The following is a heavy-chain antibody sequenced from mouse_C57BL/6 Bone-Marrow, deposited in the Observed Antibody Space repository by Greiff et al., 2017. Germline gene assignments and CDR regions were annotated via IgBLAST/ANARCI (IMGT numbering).Heavy chain of an antibody. J-gene: IGHJ2*01. CDR2: IYPGDGDT. D-gene: IGHD1-1*01. CDR3: ARGEVITTLDY. Sequence: VQLQQSGPELVKPGASVKISCKASGYAFSSSWMNWVKQRPGKGLEWIGRIYPGDGDTNYNWKFKGKATLTADKSSSTAYMQLSSLTSEDSAVYFCARGEVITTLDYWGQGTTLTVSS. V-gene: IGHV1-82*01. CDR1: GYAFSSSW.